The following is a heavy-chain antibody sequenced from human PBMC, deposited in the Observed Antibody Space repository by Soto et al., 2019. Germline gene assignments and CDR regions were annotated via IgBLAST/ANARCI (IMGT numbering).Heavy chain of an antibody. CDR3: ARDLFSSTSCPFAY. J-gene: IGHJ4*02. D-gene: IGHD2-2*01. CDR2: INPNSGGT. CDR1: GYTFTGYY. Sequence: ASVKVSCKASGYTFTGYYMHWVRQAPGQGLEWMGWINPNSGGTNYAQKFQGWVTMTRDTSISTAYMELSRLRSDDTAVYYCARDLFSSTSCPFAYGGKGTLVTVPS. V-gene: IGHV1-2*04.